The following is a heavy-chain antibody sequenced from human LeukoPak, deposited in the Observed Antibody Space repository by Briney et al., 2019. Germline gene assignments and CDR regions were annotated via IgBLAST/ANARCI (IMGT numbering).Heavy chain of an antibody. CDR1: GFTFSSYG. J-gene: IGHJ6*02. V-gene: IGHV3-30*18. CDR2: ISYDGSNK. D-gene: IGHD6-13*01. CDR3: AKDYRSSYYYGMDV. Sequence: PGRSLRLSCAASGFTFSSYGMHWVRQAPGKGLERVAVISYDGSNKYYADSVKGRFTISRDNSKNTLYLQMNSLRAEDTAVYYCAKDYRSSYYYGMDVWGQGTTVTVSS.